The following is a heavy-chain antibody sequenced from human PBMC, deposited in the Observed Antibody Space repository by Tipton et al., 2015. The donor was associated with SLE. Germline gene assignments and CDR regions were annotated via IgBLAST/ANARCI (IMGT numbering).Heavy chain of an antibody. CDR1: GGSISRGSYY. J-gene: IGHJ5*02. CDR2: IYTSGST. V-gene: IGHV4-61*09. CDR3: ARDWIESPSWFDP. Sequence: TLSLTCTVSGGSISRGSYYWSWIRQPAGKGLEWIGHIYTSGSTNYNPSLKSRVTISVDTSKNQFSLKLSSVTAAGTAVFYCARDWIESPSWFDPWGQGTLVTVSS. D-gene: IGHD1-1*01.